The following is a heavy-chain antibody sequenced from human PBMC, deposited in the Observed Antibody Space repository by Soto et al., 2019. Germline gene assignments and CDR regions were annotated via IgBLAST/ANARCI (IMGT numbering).Heavy chain of an antibody. V-gene: IGHV4-39*01. D-gene: IGHD2-2*01. CDR3: ARLHGYCISSSCHGHYAMDV. J-gene: IGHJ6*02. Sequence: SLTGTVCTAEVRIRNYTWGWLRQPPEKKQEWIGSIYYSGSTYYNPSLNSRVTVSVDTSKNQFSLKVTSVTAADTAVYYCARLHGYCISSSCHGHYAMDVWGQGTTVTVSS. CDR1: TAEVRIRNYT. CDR2: IYYSGST.